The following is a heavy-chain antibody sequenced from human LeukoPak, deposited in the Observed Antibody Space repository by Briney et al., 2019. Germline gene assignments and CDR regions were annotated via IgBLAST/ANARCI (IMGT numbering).Heavy chain of an antibody. CDR2: IYYSGNT. CDR3: ARNAKIGY. CDR1: GGSISSRNYY. J-gene: IGHJ4*02. Sequence: SETLSLTCTVSGGSISSRNYYWGWIRQPPGKGLEWIGTIYYSGNTFYNPSLKSRVTISVDTSQNQFSLKLSSLSAADTAVYYCARNAKIGYWGQGTLVTVSS. V-gene: IGHV4-39*01.